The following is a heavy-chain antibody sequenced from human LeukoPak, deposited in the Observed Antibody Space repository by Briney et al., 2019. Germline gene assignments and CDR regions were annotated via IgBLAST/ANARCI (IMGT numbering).Heavy chain of an antibody. CDR3: ARDLVRASGFGAPNDAFDI. D-gene: IGHD3-10*01. V-gene: IGHV1-2*02. CDR2: INPNSGGT. J-gene: IGHJ3*02. Sequence: GASVKVSCKASGYTFTSYDINWVRQATGQGLEWMGWINPNSGGTNYAQKFQGRVTMTRDTSISTAYMELSRLRSDDTAVYYCARDLVRASGFGAPNDAFDIWGQGTMVTVSS. CDR1: GYTFTSYD.